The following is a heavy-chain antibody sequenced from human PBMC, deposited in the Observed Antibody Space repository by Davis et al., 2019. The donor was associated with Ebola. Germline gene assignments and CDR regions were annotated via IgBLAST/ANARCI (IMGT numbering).Heavy chain of an antibody. CDR1: GFTFSRYS. Sequence: PGGSLRLSCAASGFTFSRYSMNWVRQAPGKVLEWVSSISSSSSYIYYADSVKGRFTISRDNAKNSLYLQMNSLRAEDTAVYYCARDGYYDSSGKPLEYYYYYMDVWGKGTTVTVSS. CDR3: ARDGYYDSSGKPLEYYYYYMDV. CDR2: ISSSSSYI. D-gene: IGHD3-22*01. J-gene: IGHJ6*03. V-gene: IGHV3-21*01.